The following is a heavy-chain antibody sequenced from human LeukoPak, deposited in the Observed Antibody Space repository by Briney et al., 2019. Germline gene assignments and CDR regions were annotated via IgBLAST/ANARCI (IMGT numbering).Heavy chain of an antibody. CDR1: GFTVINAW. Sequence: GGSLRLSCAASGFTVINAWMSWVRQAPGRGLEWVGCIKSKSDRGTTDYAAPVKGRFTISRDDSKNTLYLQMDSLQTDDTAVYYCATEYRDSSGWYGAFDIWGQGTMVTVSS. D-gene: IGHD6-19*01. J-gene: IGHJ3*02. CDR3: ATEYRDSSGWYGAFDI. V-gene: IGHV3-15*01. CDR2: IKSKSDRGTT.